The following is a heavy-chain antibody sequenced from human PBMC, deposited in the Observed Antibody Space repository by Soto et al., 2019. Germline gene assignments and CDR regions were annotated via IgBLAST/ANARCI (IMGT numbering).Heavy chain of an antibody. J-gene: IGHJ4*02. V-gene: IGHV3-23*01. CDR3: AKRRDSSGRPYYFDY. CDR2: ISGSGGST. Sequence: PGGSLRLSCAASGFTFSSYAMSWVRQAPGKGLDWVSSISGSGGSTYYADSVKGRFTISRDNSKNTLYLQMNSLRAEDTAIYYFAKRRDSSGRPYYFDYWGQGTLVTVSS. D-gene: IGHD2-21*01. CDR1: GFTFSSYA.